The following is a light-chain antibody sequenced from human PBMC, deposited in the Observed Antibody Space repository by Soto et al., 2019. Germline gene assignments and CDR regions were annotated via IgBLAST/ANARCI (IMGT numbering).Light chain of an antibody. CDR2: DAS. CDR1: QNINNY. CDR3: QQYGHSLWT. V-gene: IGKV1-33*01. Sequence: DIQMTQSPSSLSASVGDRVTITCQASQNINNYLNWYQQKPGRAPKLLIYDASNLEAGVPSRFRGSGSGTDFTFTISRLQPEDIATYYCQQYGHSLWTFGQGTKVEIK. J-gene: IGKJ1*01.